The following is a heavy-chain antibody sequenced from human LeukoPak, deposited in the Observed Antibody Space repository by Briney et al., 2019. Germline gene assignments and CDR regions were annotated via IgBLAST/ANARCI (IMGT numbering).Heavy chain of an antibody. Sequence: GGSLRLSCAASGFTFSSYAMSWVRQVPGKGLEWVSAISGSGSNTYYADSVKGRFTISRDNSKNTLYLQVNSLRAEDTAVYYCAKDPPHSSSWYGEYFQHWGQGTLVIVSS. CDR3: AKDPPHSSSWYGEYFQH. CDR1: GFTFSSYA. D-gene: IGHD6-13*01. CDR2: ISGSGSNT. J-gene: IGHJ1*01. V-gene: IGHV3-23*01.